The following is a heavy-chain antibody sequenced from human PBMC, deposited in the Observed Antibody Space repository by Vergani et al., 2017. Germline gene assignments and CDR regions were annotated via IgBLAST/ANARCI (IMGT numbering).Heavy chain of an antibody. Sequence: EVQLLESGGGLVQPGGSLRLSCAASGFTFSSYAMSWVRQAPGKGLEWVSVIYSGGSTYYADSVKGRFTISRHNSKNTLYLQMNSLRAEDTAVYYCARVKYDSSGYYYFTFDYWGQGTLVTVSS. CDR3: ARVKYDSSGYYYFTFDY. V-gene: IGHV3-53*04. CDR2: IYSGGST. CDR1: GFTFSSYA. D-gene: IGHD3-22*01. J-gene: IGHJ4*02.